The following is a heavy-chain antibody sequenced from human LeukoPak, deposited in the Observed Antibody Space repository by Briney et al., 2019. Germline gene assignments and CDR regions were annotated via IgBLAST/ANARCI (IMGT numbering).Heavy chain of an antibody. J-gene: IGHJ4*02. V-gene: IGHV3-23*01. CDR2: MRGSGGST. Sequence: GGSLRLSCSASGFTFSSYAMTWVRQTPGKGLEWVSAMRGSGGSTYYADSVKGRFTISRDNSKNTLYLQMNSLRAEDTAVYYCAKVKLPGDGSGYYYGHWGQGTLVTVSS. D-gene: IGHD3-22*01. CDR1: GFTFSSYA. CDR3: AKVKLPGDGSGYYYGH.